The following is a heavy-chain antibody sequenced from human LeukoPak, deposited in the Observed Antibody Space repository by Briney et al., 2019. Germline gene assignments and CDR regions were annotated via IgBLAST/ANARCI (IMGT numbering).Heavy chain of an antibody. CDR1: GGSISSGSYY. D-gene: IGHD2-15*01. J-gene: IGHJ6*03. V-gene: IGHV4-61*02. CDR3: AHTATPYYYYYMDV. CDR2: IYTSGST. Sequence: PSETLSLTCTVSGGSISSGSYYWSWIRQPAGKGLEWIGRIYTSGSTNYNPSLKSRVTISVDTSKNQFSLKLSSVTAADTAVYYCAHTATPYYYYYMDVWGKGTTVTVSS.